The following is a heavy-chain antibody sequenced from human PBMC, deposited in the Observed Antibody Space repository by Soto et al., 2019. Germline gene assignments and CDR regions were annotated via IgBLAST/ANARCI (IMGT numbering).Heavy chain of an antibody. D-gene: IGHD1-1*01. CDR3: ARWKNWFDP. V-gene: IGHV6-1*01. J-gene: IGHJ5*02. CDR1: GESVSSKSAG. CDR2: TYYRSKWYN. Sequence: LWQALSITCAIFGESVSSKSAGWNWIRQSPSRGLEWLGRTYYRSKWYNDYAVSVKSRITINPDTSKNQFSLQLNPVTPEDTAVYYCARWKNWFDPWGQGTLVT.